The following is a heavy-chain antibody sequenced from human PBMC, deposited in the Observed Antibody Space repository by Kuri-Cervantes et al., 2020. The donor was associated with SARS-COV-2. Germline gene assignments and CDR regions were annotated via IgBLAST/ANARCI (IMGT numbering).Heavy chain of an antibody. CDR1: GFTFSDYY. J-gene: IGHJ3*02. CDR2: ISSSSSYT. CDR3: ASFGSGWYDDAFDI. Sequence: GESLKISCAASGFTFSDYYMSWIRQAPGKGLEWVSYISSSSSYTNYADSVKGRITISRDNAKNSLYLQMNSLRAEDTAVYYCASFGSGWYDDAFDIWGQGTMVTVSS. V-gene: IGHV3-11*03. D-gene: IGHD6-19*01.